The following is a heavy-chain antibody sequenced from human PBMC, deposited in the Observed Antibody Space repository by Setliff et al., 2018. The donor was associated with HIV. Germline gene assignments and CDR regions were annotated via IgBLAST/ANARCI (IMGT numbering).Heavy chain of an antibody. Sequence: GASVKVSCKASGYTFTSYYIHWLRQVPGQGLEWMGVMNPNGRSTDFAQKFQGRLSLTTDTSTNTVYLELNSLRSDDTAVYYCARVYCSISTCDDEYFFDNWARELWSPSPQ. CDR2: MNPNGRST. D-gene: IGHD2-15*01. V-gene: IGHV1-46*01. J-gene: IGHJ4*02. CDR3: ARVYCSISTCDDEYFFDN. CDR1: GYTFTSYY.